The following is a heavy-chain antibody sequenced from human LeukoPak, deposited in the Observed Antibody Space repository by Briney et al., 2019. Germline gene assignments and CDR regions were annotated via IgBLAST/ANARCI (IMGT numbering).Heavy chain of an antibody. CDR2: IYYTGPT. D-gene: IGHD3-22*01. CDR1: GGSINSRTYY. Sequence: PSETLSLTCSVSGGSINSRTYYWGWVRQPPGKGLEWIGSIYYTGPTYYSPPLKSRVTMSVDTSKNQFSLRLSSVTAADTAVYFCASFDSNGYYNDWGQGTLVTVSS. V-gene: IGHV4-39*01. J-gene: IGHJ4*02. CDR3: ASFDSNGYYND.